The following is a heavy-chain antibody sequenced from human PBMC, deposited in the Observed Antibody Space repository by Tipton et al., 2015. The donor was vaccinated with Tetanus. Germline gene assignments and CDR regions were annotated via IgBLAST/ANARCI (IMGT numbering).Heavy chain of an antibody. Sequence: TLSLTCTVSGGSISSYYWSWIRQPPGKGLEWIGYIYYSGSTNYNPSLKSRVTISVDTSKNQFSRKLSSVTAADTAVYYCASFSDYRRNWFDPWGQGTLVTVSS. CDR2: IYYSGST. J-gene: IGHJ5*02. CDR3: ASFSDYRRNWFDP. D-gene: IGHD4-11*01. V-gene: IGHV4-59*01. CDR1: GGSISSYY.